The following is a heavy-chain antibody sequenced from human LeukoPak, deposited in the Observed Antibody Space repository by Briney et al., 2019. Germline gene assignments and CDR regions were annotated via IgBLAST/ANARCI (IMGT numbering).Heavy chain of an antibody. CDR2: IYSGGST. V-gene: IGHV3-53*01. D-gene: IGHD3-16*02. J-gene: IGHJ3*02. Sequence: GGSLRLSCSASGFTVSSNYMSWVRQAPGKGLEWVSVIYSGGSTYYADSVKGRFTISRDNSKNTLYLQMNSLRAEDTAVYYCARALMITFGGVIAHDAFDIWGQGTMVTVPS. CDR1: GFTVSSNY. CDR3: ARALMITFGGVIAHDAFDI.